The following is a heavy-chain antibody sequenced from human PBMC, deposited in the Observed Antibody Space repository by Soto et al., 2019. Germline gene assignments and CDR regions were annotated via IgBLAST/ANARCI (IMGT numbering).Heavy chain of an antibody. CDR1: GYTFTGYY. CDR2: INPNSGGT. V-gene: IGHV1-2*04. D-gene: IGHD1-7*01. Sequence: ASVKVSCKASGYTFTGYYMHWVRQAPGQGLEWMGWINPNSGGTNYAQKFQGWVTMTRDTSISTAYMELSRLRSDDTAVYYCARDGGLELREFDYWGQGTLVTVSS. CDR3: ARDGGLELREFDY. J-gene: IGHJ4*02.